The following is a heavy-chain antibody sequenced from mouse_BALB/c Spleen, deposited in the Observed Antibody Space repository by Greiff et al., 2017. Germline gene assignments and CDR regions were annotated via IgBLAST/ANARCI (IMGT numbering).Heavy chain of an antibody. J-gene: IGHJ4*01. CDR3: ARELPYYYAMDY. CDR2: IRNKANGYTT. D-gene: IGHD5-5*01. CDR1: GFTFTDYY. Sequence: EVQGVESGGGLVQPGGSLRLSCATSGFTFTDYYMSWVRQPPGKALEWLGFIRNKANGYTTEYSASVKGRFTISRDNSQSILYLQMNTLRAEDSATYYCARELPYYYAMDYWGQGTSVTVSS. V-gene: IGHV7-3*02.